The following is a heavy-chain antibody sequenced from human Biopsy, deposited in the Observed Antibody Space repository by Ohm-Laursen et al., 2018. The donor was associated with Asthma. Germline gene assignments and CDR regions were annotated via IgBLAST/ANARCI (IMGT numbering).Heavy chain of an antibody. V-gene: IGHV4-34*01. CDR2: SDHRGNT. D-gene: IGHD6-13*01. J-gene: IGHJ6*02. Sequence: TLSLTCSMYGLSSSGYYWTWIRQPPGQGLEWIGGSDHRGNTNINPTLKSRLTISKDKSANEFSLKMKSVTAADTAVYYCVRGSSSWHHGPFHYYYGLDVWGQGTTATVSS. CDR1: GLSSSGYY. CDR3: VRGSSSWHHGPFHYYYGLDV.